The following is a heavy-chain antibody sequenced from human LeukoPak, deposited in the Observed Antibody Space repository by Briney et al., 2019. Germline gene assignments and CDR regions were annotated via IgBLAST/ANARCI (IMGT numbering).Heavy chain of an antibody. CDR3: ARSDGIVVVTEFDY. Sequence: ASVKVSCKASGYTFTSYGISWVRQAPGQGLEWMGWIRAYNGNTNYAQKRQGRVTMTTDTSTSPAYMEVRSLRSDDTAVYYCARSDGIVVVTEFDYGAQGTLDSVSS. J-gene: IGHJ4*02. CDR1: GYTFTSYG. V-gene: IGHV1-18*01. D-gene: IGHD3-22*01. CDR2: IRAYNGNT.